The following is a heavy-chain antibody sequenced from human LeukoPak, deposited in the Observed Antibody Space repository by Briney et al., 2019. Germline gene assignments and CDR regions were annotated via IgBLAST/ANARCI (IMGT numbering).Heavy chain of an antibody. CDR2: IYYSGST. CDR1: GGSISSYY. Sequence: SETLSLTCTVSGGSISSYYWSWIRQPPGKGLEWIGYIYYSGSTNHNPSLKSRVTISVDTSKNQLSLKLSSVTAADTAVYYCARGTGYYYMDVWGKGTTVTVSS. D-gene: IGHD3/OR15-3a*01. V-gene: IGHV4-59*01. CDR3: ARGTGYYYMDV. J-gene: IGHJ6*03.